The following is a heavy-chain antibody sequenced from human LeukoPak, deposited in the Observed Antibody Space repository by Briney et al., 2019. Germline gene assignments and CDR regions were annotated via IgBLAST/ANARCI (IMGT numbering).Heavy chain of an antibody. Sequence: PGGSLRLSCVVSGFTFSSYGMHWVRQAPGKGLEWVAFIRYDGGNKFYADSVKGRFTISRENSKNTLYLQMNSLRAEDTAVYYCAKTRITMIVVVISGPLFDIWGQGTMVTVSS. CDR2: IRYDGGNK. CDR1: GFTFSSYG. D-gene: IGHD3-22*01. CDR3: AKTRITMIVVVISGPLFDI. V-gene: IGHV3-30*02. J-gene: IGHJ3*02.